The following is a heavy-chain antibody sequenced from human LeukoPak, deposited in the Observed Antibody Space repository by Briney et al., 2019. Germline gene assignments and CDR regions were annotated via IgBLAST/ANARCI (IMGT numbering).Heavy chain of an antibody. CDR3: ANLNMVRGVIRPFDY. CDR1: GFTFSSYA. Sequence: GGVLRLSCAASGFTFSSYAMSWVRQAPGKGLEWVSAISGSGGSTYYADSVKGRFTISRDNSKNTLYLQMNSLRAEDTAVYYCANLNMVRGVIRPFDYWGQGTLVTVSS. J-gene: IGHJ4*02. CDR2: ISGSGGST. D-gene: IGHD3-10*01. V-gene: IGHV3-23*01.